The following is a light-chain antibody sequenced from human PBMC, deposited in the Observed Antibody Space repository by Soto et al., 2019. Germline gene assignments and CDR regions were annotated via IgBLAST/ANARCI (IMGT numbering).Light chain of an antibody. J-gene: IGLJ2*01. CDR2: GHN. V-gene: IGLV1-44*01. Sequence: QLVLTQPPSASGTPGQRVTISCSESSSSIGSNTLNWYQQLPGTAPKLLIYGHNQRPSGVPDRFSGSRSGTSASLAISGLQSEDEADYYCAAWDDSLNGRVFGGGTKLTVL. CDR3: AAWDDSLNGRV. CDR1: SSSIGSNT.